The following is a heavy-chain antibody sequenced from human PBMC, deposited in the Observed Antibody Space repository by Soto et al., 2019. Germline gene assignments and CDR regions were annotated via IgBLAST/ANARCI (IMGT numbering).Heavy chain of an antibody. Sequence: SETLSLTCTVSGGSISSYYWSWIRQPPGKGLEWIGYIYYSGSTNYNPSLKSRVTISVDTSKNQFSLTLSSVTATDTAGYYCPRGIAAAGGYYSGMDFWGQGTTVTVSS. D-gene: IGHD6-13*01. CDR1: GGSISSYY. CDR2: IYYSGST. J-gene: IGHJ6*02. CDR3: PRGIAAAGGYYSGMDF. V-gene: IGHV4-59*01.